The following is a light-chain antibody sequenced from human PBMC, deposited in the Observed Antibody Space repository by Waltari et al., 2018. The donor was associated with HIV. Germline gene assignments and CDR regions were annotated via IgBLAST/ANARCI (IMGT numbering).Light chain of an antibody. J-gene: IGLJ2*01. V-gene: IGLV1-44*01. CDR1: SSNIGSNT. CDR2: SNN. CDR3: AAWDDSLNGVV. Sequence: QSVLTQPPSASGTPGQRVTISCSGSSSNIGSNTVNWYQQLPVTAPKLLIYSNNQRPSGVPDRFSCSKSGTSASLAISGLQSEDEADYYCAAWDDSLNGVVFGGGTKLTVL.